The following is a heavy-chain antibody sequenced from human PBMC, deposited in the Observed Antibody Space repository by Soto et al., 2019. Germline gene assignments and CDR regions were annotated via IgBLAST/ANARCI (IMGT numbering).Heavy chain of an antibody. V-gene: IGHV3-7*01. CDR1: GFTFSSYW. J-gene: IGHJ6*02. Sequence: GGSLRLSCAASGFTFSSYWMSWVRQAPGKGLEWVANIKQDGSEKYYADSVKGRFTISRDNAKNSLYLQMNSLRAEDTAVYYCARSGIWGFGEEYYYYGMDVWGQGTTVTVSS. CDR3: ARSGIWGFGEEYYYYGMDV. D-gene: IGHD3-10*01. CDR2: IKQDGSEK.